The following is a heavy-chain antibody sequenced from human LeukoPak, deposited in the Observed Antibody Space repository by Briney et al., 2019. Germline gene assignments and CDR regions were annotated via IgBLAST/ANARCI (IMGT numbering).Heavy chain of an antibody. CDR2: IYYSGST. D-gene: IGHD1-1*01. CDR3: TIHAGTTSPFDY. J-gene: IGHJ4*02. Sequence: SETLSLTCTVSGGSISSSSYYWGWIRQPPGKGLEWIGSIYYSGSTYYNPSLKSRVTISVDTSKNQFSLKLSSVTAADTAVYYCTIHAGTTSPFDYWGQGTLVTVSS. V-gene: IGHV4-39*07. CDR1: GGSISSSSYY.